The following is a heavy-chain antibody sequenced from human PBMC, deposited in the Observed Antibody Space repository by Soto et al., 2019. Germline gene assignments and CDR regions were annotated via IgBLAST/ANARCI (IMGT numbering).Heavy chain of an antibody. Sequence: GGSLRLSCAASGFTFSSYGMHWVRQAPGKGLEWVAVISYDGSNKYYADSVKGRFTISRDNPKNTLYLQMNSLRAEDTAVYYCAKNSGYDINWFDPWGQGTLVTVSS. CDR2: ISYDGSNK. D-gene: IGHD5-12*01. J-gene: IGHJ5*02. CDR3: AKNSGYDINWFDP. V-gene: IGHV3-30*18. CDR1: GFTFSSYG.